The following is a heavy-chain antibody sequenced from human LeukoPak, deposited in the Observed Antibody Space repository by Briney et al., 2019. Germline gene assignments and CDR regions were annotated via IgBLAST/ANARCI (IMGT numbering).Heavy chain of an antibody. D-gene: IGHD6-13*01. Sequence: GGSLRLSCAASGFTVSSNYMSWVRQAPGKGLEWVSAISGSGGSTYYADSVKGRFTISRDNSKNTLYLQMNSLRAEDTAVYYCAKDRLAAAGTNAFDIWGQGTMVTVSS. CDR1: GFTVSSNY. J-gene: IGHJ3*02. CDR2: ISGSGGST. CDR3: AKDRLAAAGTNAFDI. V-gene: IGHV3-23*01.